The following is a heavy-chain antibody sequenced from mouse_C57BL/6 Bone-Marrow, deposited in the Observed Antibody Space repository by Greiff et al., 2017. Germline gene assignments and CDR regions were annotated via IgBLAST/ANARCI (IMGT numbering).Heavy chain of an antibody. Sequence: VQLQQSGAELVKPGASVKLSCKASGYTFTSYWITWVKQRPGQGLEWIGEIDPGSGSTNYNEKFKGKATLTADTSSSTAYLQLSSLTSEDTAVYYCAKIEYGLLDCGGGGSTLTVS. V-gene: IGHV1-55*01. CDR3: AKIEYGLLDC. J-gene: IGHJ2*01. CDR1: GYTFTSYW. CDR2: IDPGSGST. D-gene: IGHD1-1*02.